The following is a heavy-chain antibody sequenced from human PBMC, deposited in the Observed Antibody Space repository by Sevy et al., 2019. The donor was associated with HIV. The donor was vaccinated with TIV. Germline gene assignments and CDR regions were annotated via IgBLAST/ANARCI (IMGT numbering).Heavy chain of an antibody. CDR3: ARLRWDLVVVPGATPGCYFDS. D-gene: IGHD2-2*02. Sequence: SETLSLTCTISGDSINTYYWSWIRQPPGKGLEWIGYVSHSGNTNYNPSLKSRVSMSVDTSTNQFSLKVKSVTAADTAVYYCARLRWDLVVVPGATPGCYFDSWCQGTLVTVSS. V-gene: IGHV4-59*08. CDR1: GDSINTYY. CDR2: VSHSGNT. J-gene: IGHJ4*02.